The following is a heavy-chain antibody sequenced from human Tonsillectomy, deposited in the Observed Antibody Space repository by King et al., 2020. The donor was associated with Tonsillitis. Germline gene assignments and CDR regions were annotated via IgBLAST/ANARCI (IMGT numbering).Heavy chain of an antibody. CDR2: ISAYKGNT. Sequence: QLVQSGSEVKKPGASVKVSCKASGYSFTTYGIIWVRQAPGQGLEWMGWISAYKGNTNYAQKFQGRVTMTTDTSTSTAYMELRSLRSDDTAVYYCAREMAGYCSGCTCNPSSDYWGQGTLVTVYS. CDR1: GYSFTTYG. D-gene: IGHD2-15*01. V-gene: IGHV1-18*04. J-gene: IGHJ4*02. CDR3: AREMAGYCSGCTCNPSSDY.